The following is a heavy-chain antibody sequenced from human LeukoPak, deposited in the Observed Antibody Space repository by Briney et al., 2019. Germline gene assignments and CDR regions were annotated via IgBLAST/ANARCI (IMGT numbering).Heavy chain of an antibody. J-gene: IGHJ4*02. CDR1: GFTFSSYA. CDR2: ISSNGGST. Sequence: GSLRLSCSASGFTFSSYAMHWVRQAPGKGLEYVSAISSNGGSTYYADSVKGRFTISRDNSKNTLYLQMSSLRAEDTAVYYCVIDLRRVAGSFDYWGQGTLVTVSS. V-gene: IGHV3-64D*06. CDR3: VIDLRRVAGSFDY. D-gene: IGHD6-19*01.